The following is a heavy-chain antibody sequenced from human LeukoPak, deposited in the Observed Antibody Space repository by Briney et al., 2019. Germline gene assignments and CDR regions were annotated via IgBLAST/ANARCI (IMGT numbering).Heavy chain of an antibody. V-gene: IGHV1-46*01. CDR2: INPSGGST. J-gene: IGHJ3*02. CDR1: GYTFTSND. Sequence: ASVRVSCKASGYTFTSNDIHWVRQAPGQGLEWMGIINPSGGSTSYAQKFQGRVTMTRDTSTSTVYMELSSLRSEDTAVYYCARFASLYSRSWYYAFDIWGQGTMVTVSS. D-gene: IGHD6-13*01. CDR3: ARFASLYSRSWYYAFDI.